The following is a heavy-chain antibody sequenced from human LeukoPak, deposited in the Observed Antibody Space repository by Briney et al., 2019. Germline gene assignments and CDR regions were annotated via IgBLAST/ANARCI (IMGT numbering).Heavy chain of an antibody. CDR2: MNPNRGNT. CDR3: ARGSDSSSWYPISRSSYYYYYYMDV. J-gene: IGHJ6*03. CDR1: GYTFTSYD. Sequence: ASVKVSCKASGYTFTSYDINWVRQATGQGLEWMGWMNPNRGNTGYAQKFQGRVTMTRNTSISTAYMELSSLRSEDTAVYYCARGSDSSSWYPISRSSYYYYYYMDVWGKGTTVTVSS. V-gene: IGHV1-8*01. D-gene: IGHD6-13*01.